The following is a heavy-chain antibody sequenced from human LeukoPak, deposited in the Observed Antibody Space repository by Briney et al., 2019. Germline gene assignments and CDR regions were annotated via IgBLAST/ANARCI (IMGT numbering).Heavy chain of an antibody. Sequence: SETLSLTCTVSGGSLSSYYWSWIRQPAGKGLEWIGRIYTSGSTNYNPSLKSRVTMSVDTSKNQFSLKLSSVTAADTAVYYCARDLSYGGSWYYYNRNDAFDIWGQGTMVTVSS. V-gene: IGHV4-4*07. D-gene: IGHD2-15*01. CDR1: GGSLSSYY. CDR2: IYTSGST. CDR3: ARDLSYGGSWYYYNRNDAFDI. J-gene: IGHJ3*02.